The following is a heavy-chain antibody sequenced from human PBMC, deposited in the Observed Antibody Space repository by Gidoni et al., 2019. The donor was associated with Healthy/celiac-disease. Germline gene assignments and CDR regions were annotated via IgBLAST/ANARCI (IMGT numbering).Heavy chain of an antibody. J-gene: IGHJ4*02. CDR2: ISWNSGSI. V-gene: IGHV3-9*01. CDR3: AKGEGAADPPGY. D-gene: IGHD6-13*01. Sequence: EVQLVESGGGLVQPGRSLRLSCAASGFTFDDYAMHWVRQAPGKGLEWVSGISWNSGSIGYADSVKGRFTISRDNAKNSLYLQMNSLRAEDTALYYCAKGEGAADPPGYWGQGTLVTVSS. CDR1: GFTFDDYA.